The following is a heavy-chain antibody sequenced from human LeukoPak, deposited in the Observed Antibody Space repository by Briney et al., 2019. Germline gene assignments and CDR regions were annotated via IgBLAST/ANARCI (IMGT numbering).Heavy chain of an antibody. J-gene: IGHJ4*02. CDR2: INHLGHT. V-gene: IGHV3-23*01. CDR3: ARDHGGRDSGAWYVFDY. D-gene: IGHD6-19*01. CDR1: GFTFNHYA. Sequence: GVSLRLSCAACGFTFNHYAMSWVRQAPGKGLGWVSGINHLGHTFYADSVKGRFTISRDNSQNTLFLQMNSLRADDTAEYFCARDHGGRDSGAWYVFDYWGRGTLVTVSS.